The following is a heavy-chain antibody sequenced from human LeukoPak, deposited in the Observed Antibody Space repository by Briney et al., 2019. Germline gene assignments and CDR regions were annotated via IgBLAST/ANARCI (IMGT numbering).Heavy chain of an antibody. CDR1: GFTFSTYY. CDR3: ARDSWLDV. D-gene: IGHD3-9*01. Sequence: GGSLRLSCAASGFTFSTYYMSWVRQAPGKGLEWVANIKQDGSEKYYADSVKGRFTISRDNANNLVYLQMTSVRAEDTAIYYCARDSWLDVWGQGTMVTVSS. V-gene: IGHV3-7*01. CDR2: IKQDGSEK. J-gene: IGHJ3*01.